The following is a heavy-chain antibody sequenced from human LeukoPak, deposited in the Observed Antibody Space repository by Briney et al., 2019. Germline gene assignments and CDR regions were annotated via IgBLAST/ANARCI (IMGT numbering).Heavy chain of an antibody. CDR1: GGSISSGDYY. CDR2: IYYSGST. CDR3: ARVQRYCSGGSCYGGGYFDY. J-gene: IGHJ4*02. D-gene: IGHD2-15*01. V-gene: IGHV4-30-4*01. Sequence: SETLSLTCTVSGGSISSGDYYWSWIRQPPGKGLEWIGYIYYSGSTYYNPSLKSRVTISVDTSKNQFPLKLSSVTAADTAVYYCARVQRYCSGGSCYGGGYFDYWGQGTLVTVSS.